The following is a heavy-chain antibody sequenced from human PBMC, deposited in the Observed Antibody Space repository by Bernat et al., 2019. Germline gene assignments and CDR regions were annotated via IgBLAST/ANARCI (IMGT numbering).Heavy chain of an antibody. V-gene: IGHV1-18*04. D-gene: IGHD6-13*01. J-gene: IGHJ6*02. Sequence: QVQLVQSGAEVKKPGASVKVSCKASGYTFTSYGISWVRQAPGQGLEWMGWISAYNGNTNYAQKLQGRVTMTTDTSTSTAYMELRSLRSDDTAVYYCARDLDSSSLAPIYGYYYYGMDVWGQGTTVNVSS. CDR2: ISAYNGNT. CDR3: ARDLDSSSLAPIYGYYYYGMDV. CDR1: GYTFTSYG.